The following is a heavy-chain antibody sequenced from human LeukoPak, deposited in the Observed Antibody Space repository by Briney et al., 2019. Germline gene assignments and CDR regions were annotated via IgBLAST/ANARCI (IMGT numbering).Heavy chain of an antibody. CDR1: GYAFTSYD. CDR3: ARGNDYVWGSYRLGGNWFDP. D-gene: IGHD3-16*02. CDR2: MNPNSGNT. Sequence: ASVKVSCKASGYAFTSYDIKWVREATGQGLEWMGWMNPNSGNTGYAQKFQGRVTITRNTSISTAYMELSSLRSEDTAVYYCARGNDYVWGSYRLGGNWFDPWGQGTLVTVSS. J-gene: IGHJ5*02. V-gene: IGHV1-8*03.